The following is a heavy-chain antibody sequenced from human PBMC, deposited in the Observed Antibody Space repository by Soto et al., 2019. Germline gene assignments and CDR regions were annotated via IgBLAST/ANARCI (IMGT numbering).Heavy chain of an antibody. J-gene: IGHJ4*02. D-gene: IGHD2-2*03. CDR3: ARDLGSPFDF. Sequence: ASVKVSFKASGYTFTSYHVDWLRQAPGQGLEWMGVINPSGGSTSDALNFQGRVALTRDTSTSTLYMELSSLRSEDTAVYFCARDLGSPFDFWGQGTLVTVSS. CDR2: INPSGGST. CDR1: GYTFTSYH. V-gene: IGHV1-46*01.